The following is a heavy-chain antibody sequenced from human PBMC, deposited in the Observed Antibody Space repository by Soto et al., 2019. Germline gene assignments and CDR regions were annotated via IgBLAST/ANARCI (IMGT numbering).Heavy chain of an antibody. CDR1: GDSINSGNW. J-gene: IGHJ4*02. CDR2: IYQTGST. V-gene: IGHV4-4*02. CDR3: ARWWTRGVGRFDS. D-gene: IGHD2-15*01. Sequence: QVQLQESGPGLVKPSGALSLSCAVSGDSINSGNWWSWVRQPPGKGLEWIGEIYQTGSTNYNPSHKSRVTMSVDKSKNQFSLKLNSVTAADTAVYYCARWWTRGVGRFDSWGPGTLVTVSS.